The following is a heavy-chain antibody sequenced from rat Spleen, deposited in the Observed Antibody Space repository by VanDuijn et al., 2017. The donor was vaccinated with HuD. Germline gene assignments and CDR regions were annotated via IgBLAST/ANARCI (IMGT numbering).Heavy chain of an antibody. CDR2: ISYVGSTT. V-gene: IGHV5-20*01. CDR3: TRGYYFDY. CDR1: GFTLSNYD. J-gene: IGHJ2*01. Sequence: EVQLVESGGGLVQPGRSLKLSCAASGFTLSNYDMVWVRQAPTKGLEWVASISYVGSTTYYRDSVKGRFTISRDNAKSTLYLQMDSLRSEDTATYYCTRGYYFDYWGQGVMVTVSS.